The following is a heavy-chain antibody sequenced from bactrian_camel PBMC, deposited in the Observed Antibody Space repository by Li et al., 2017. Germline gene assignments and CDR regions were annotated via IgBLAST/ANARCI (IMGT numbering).Heavy chain of an antibody. CDR1: GFTFDDYA. J-gene: IGHJ4*01. D-gene: IGHD2*01. CDR3: LVGFDY. CDR2: IEVGGSQT. Sequence: VQLVESGGDLVQPGGTLRLSCAASGFTFDDYAMGWIRQAPGKKREGVAAIEVGGSQTYYADSVKGRFTISRDNSRSTVILELTSLTIEDTAMYYCLVGFDYWGQGTQVTVS. V-gene: IGHV3S61*01.